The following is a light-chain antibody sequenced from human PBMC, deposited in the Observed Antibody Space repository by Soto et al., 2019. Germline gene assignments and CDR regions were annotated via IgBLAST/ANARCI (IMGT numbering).Light chain of an antibody. Sequence: DSQMTQSPSSLSASVGDIVTVTLRASQIISSYLNWYQQKPGKAPKLLIYAASSLQSGVPSRFSGSGSGTDFTLTISSLQPEDFATYYCQQSYNTPRTFGQGTRVDI. V-gene: IGKV1-39*01. J-gene: IGKJ1*01. CDR1: QIISSY. CDR2: AAS. CDR3: QQSYNTPRT.